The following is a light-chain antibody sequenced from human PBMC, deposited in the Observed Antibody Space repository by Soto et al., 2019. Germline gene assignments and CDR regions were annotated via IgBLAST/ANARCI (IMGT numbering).Light chain of an antibody. V-gene: IGKV3-11*01. CDR3: QQRSNWPAVT. Sequence: EIVLTQSPATLSLSPGERATLSCRASQSVSSYLAWYQQKPGQAPRLLIYDASNRATGIPARFSGSGSGTDFPLTISSLQPEDFAVYYWQQRSNWPAVTYGPGTKVDIK. CDR2: DAS. CDR1: QSVSSY. J-gene: IGKJ3*01.